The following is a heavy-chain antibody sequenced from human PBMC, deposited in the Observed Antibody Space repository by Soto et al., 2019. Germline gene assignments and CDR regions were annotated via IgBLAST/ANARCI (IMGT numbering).Heavy chain of an antibody. CDR1: GYTLTELS. J-gene: IGHJ4*02. Sequence: ASVKVSCKVSGYTLTELSMHWVRRAPGKGLEWMGGFDPEDGETIYAQKFQGRVTMTEDTSTDTAYMELSSLRSEDTAVYYCAARSTDYYDSSGYYLDYWGQGTLVTVSS. D-gene: IGHD3-22*01. CDR2: FDPEDGET. V-gene: IGHV1-24*01. CDR3: AARSTDYYDSSGYYLDY.